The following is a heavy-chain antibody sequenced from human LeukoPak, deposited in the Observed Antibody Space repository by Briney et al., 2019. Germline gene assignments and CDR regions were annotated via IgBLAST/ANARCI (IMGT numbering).Heavy chain of an antibody. D-gene: IGHD1-26*01. J-gene: IGHJ3*02. V-gene: IGHV1-69*06. CDR3: ARDEGAKIAFHI. CDR2: IIPIFGTA. CDR1: GGTFSSYA. Sequence: SVKVSCKASGGTFSSYAISWVRQAPGQGLEGMGGIIPIFGTANYAQKFQDRVTITADKSTGTAYMELSSLRSEDTAVYYCARDEGAKIAFHIWGQGTMVTVSS.